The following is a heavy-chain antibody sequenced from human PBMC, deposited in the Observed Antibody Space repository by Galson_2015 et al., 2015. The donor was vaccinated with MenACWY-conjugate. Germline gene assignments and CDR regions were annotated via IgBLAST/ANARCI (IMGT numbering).Heavy chain of an antibody. CDR1: GFTFGTYW. J-gene: IGHJ5*02. CDR2: IKYDGSET. CDR3: VRPIMTFVPVRSLSA. V-gene: IGHV3-7*01. D-gene: IGHD3-16*01. Sequence: SLRLSCAASGFTFGTYWMTWVRQAPGKGLEWVANIKYDGSETYYVDSVRGRFPISRDNAKNSVYLQMNSLRSEDTTVYYCVRPIMTFVPVRSLSAWGQGTVVSVSS.